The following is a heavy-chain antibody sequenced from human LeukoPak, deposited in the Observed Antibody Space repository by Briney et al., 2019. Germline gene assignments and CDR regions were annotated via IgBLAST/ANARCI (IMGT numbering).Heavy chain of an antibody. J-gene: IGHJ4*02. D-gene: IGHD2-15*01. Sequence: PSGTLSLTCTVSGGSISSYYWSWIRQPPGKGLEWIGYIYYSGSTNYNPSLKSRVTISVDTSKNQFSLKLSSVTAADTAVYYCAGVVVAAYHREYYFDYWGQGTLVTVSS. CDR1: GGSISSYY. V-gene: IGHV4-59*01. CDR3: AGVVVAAYHREYYFDY. CDR2: IYYSGST.